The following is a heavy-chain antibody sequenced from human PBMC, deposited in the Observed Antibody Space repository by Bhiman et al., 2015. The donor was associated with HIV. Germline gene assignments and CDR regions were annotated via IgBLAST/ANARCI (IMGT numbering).Heavy chain of an antibody. D-gene: IGHD1-7*01. CDR1: GFTFDDYA. J-gene: IGHJ2*01. V-gene: IGHV3-9*01. CDR2: ISWNSGTI. CDR3: ARDGDRESAITGTTFYWYFDL. Sequence: EVQLVESGGGLVQPGRSLRLSCAASGFTFDDYAMHWVRQAPGKGLEWVAGISWNSGTIAYAVSVKGRFTISRDNAKNSLYLQMNSLRAEDTAVYYCARDGDRESAITGTTFYWYFDLWGRGTLVTVSS.